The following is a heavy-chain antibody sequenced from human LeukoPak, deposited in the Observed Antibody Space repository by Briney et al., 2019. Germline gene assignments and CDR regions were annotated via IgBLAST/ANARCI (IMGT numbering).Heavy chain of an antibody. CDR3: ARPSRRGIAAAGSGY. V-gene: IGHV5-10-1*01. Sequence: ASVKISCKGSGYSFTSYWISWVRQMPGKGLEWMGRIDPSDSYTNYSPSFQGHVTISADKSISTAYLQWSSLKASDTAMYYCARPSRRGIAAAGSGYWGQGTLVTVSS. CDR2: IDPSDSYT. CDR1: GYSFTSYW. J-gene: IGHJ4*02. D-gene: IGHD6-13*01.